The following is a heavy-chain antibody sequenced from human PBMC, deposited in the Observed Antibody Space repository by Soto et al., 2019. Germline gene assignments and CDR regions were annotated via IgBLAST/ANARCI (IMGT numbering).Heavy chain of an antibody. V-gene: IGHV5-51*01. D-gene: IGHD2-15*01. J-gene: IGHJ6*02. CDR1: GYSVTIYW. Sequence: GESLKISCKGSGYSVTIYWIGWVRQMPGKGLEWMGIIYPGDSDTRYSPSFQGQVTISADKSISTAYLQWSSLKASDTAMYYCARKLGYCSGGNCYYGMDVWGQGTTVTVSS. CDR2: IYPGDSDT. CDR3: ARKLGYCSGGNCYYGMDV.